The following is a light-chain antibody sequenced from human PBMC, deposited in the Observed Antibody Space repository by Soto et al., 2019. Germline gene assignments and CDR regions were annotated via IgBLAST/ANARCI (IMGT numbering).Light chain of an antibody. Sequence: EIVMTQSPDTLSVAPGEGATLSCRVSQSIRSNLAWYQQRPGQAPRLLMYGASTRATGIPARFSGSGSGTDFTLTISSLEPEDFAVYYCQQRSNWPPTFGQGTKVDIK. J-gene: IGKJ1*01. CDR1: QSIRSN. V-gene: IGKV3-11*01. CDR2: GAS. CDR3: QQRSNWPPT.